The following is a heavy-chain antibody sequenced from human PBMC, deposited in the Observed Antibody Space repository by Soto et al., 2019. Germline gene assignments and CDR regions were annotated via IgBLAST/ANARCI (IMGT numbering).Heavy chain of an antibody. Sequence: QVQLQESGPGLVKPSGTLSLTCAVSGGSISSSNWWSWVRQPPGKGLEWIGEIYHSGSTNYNPSLKSRVTISVDQSKNQFSLRLTSVTAADTAVYYCARVSGSYYYGMDVWGQGTTVTVSS. D-gene: IGHD1-26*01. J-gene: IGHJ6*02. V-gene: IGHV4-4*02. CDR3: ARVSGSYYYGMDV. CDR1: GGSISSSNW. CDR2: IYHSGST.